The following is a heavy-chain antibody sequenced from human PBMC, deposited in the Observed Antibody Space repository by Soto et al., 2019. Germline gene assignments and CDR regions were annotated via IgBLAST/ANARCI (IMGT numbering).Heavy chain of an antibody. J-gene: IGHJ6*02. CDR2: ISAYNGKT. V-gene: IGHV1-18*01. Sequence: QVQLVQSGAEVKKVGASVKVSCKASGYTFSSYGISWVRQAPGQGLEWMGWISAYNGKTNYAQKFQGRVTMTTDTSTSIAYMEQGSLRPADTAVYYCARDRPAPYYGILTGYDSGGGYGMVVWCQGTTVTVSS. CDR1: GYTFSSYG. D-gene: IGHD3-9*01. CDR3: ARDRPAPYYGILTGYDSGGGYGMVV.